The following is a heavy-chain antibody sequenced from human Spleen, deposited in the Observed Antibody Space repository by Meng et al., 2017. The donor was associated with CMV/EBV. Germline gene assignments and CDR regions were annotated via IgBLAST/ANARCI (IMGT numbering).Heavy chain of an antibody. CDR2: ISSSGSTI. J-gene: IGHJ6*02. D-gene: IGHD1-7*01. Sequence: LSLTCAASGFTFSDYYMSWIRQAPGKGPEWVSYISSSGSTIYYADSVKGRFTISRDNAKNSLYLQMNSLRAEDTAVYYCARAYWNYDWLYYYYGMDVWGQGTTVTVSS. CDR1: GFTFSDYY. V-gene: IGHV3-11*01. CDR3: ARAYWNYDWLYYYYGMDV.